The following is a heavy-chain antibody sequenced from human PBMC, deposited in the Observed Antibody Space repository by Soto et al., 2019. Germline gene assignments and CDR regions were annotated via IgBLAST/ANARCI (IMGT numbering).Heavy chain of an antibody. D-gene: IGHD3-22*01. CDR1: GGSISSGGYY. V-gene: IGHV4-31*03. J-gene: IGHJ3*02. CDR3: ARVTRRVYYYDSSGYQNAFDI. Sequence: PSETLSLTCTVSGGSISSGGYYWSWIRQHPGKGLEWIGYIYYSGSTYYNPSLKSRVTISVDTSKNQFSLKLSSVTAADTAVYYCARVTRRVYYYDSSGYQNAFDIWGQGTMVTVSS. CDR2: IYYSGST.